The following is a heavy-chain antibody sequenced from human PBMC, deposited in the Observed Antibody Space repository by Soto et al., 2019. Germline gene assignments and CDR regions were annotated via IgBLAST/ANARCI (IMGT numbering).Heavy chain of an antibody. V-gene: IGHV1-2*02. Sequence: ASVKVPCMASGYTFTGYYMHWVRQAAAQGREWMGWINPNSGGTNYAQKFQGRVTMTRNTSISTAYMELSRLRSDDTDVYYCARGGLLWFWELLLYYYYGMDVWGQGTTVTVSS. CDR1: GYTFTGYY. CDR3: ARGGLLWFWELLLYYYYGMDV. J-gene: IGHJ6*02. CDR2: INPNSGGT. D-gene: IGHD3-10*01.